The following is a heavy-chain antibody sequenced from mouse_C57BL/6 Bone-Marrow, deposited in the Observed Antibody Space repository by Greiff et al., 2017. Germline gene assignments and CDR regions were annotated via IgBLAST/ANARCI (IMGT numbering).Heavy chain of an antibody. CDR1: GFTFSSYT. D-gene: IGHD1-1*01. CDR2: ISGGGGNT. Sequence: EVQVVESGGGLVKPGGSLKLSCAASGFTFSSYTMSWVRQTPEKRLEWVATISGGGGNTYYPDSVKGRFTISRDNAKNTLYLQMSSLRSEDTALYYCASHITTVVATWYFDVWGTGTTVTVSS. V-gene: IGHV5-9*01. CDR3: ASHITTVVATWYFDV. J-gene: IGHJ1*03.